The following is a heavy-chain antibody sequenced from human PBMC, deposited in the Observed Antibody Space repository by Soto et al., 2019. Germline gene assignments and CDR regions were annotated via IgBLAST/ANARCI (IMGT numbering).Heavy chain of an antibody. V-gene: IGHV4-39*01. D-gene: IGHD3-3*01. CDR2: IYYSGST. CDR3: ARSQYYDFWSGYNYYFDY. Sequence: SETLSLTCTVSGGSISSSSYYWGWIRQPPGKGLEWIGSIYYSGSTYYNPSLKSRVTISVDTSKNQFSLKLSSVTAADTAVYYCARSQYYDFWSGYNYYFDYWGQGTLVTVSS. J-gene: IGHJ4*02. CDR1: GGSISSSSYY.